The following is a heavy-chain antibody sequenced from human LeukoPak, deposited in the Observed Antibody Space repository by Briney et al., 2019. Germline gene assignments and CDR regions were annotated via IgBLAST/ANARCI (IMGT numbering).Heavy chain of an antibody. CDR1: GGSFSGYY. V-gene: IGHV4-59*01. CDR3: ARATTYYYDSSGYYFDY. CDR2: IYYSGST. J-gene: IGHJ4*02. Sequence: SETLSLTCGVYGGSFSGYYWSWIRQPPGKGLEWIGYIYYSGSTNYNPSLKSRVTISVDTSKNQFSLKLSSVTAADTAVYYCARATTYYYDSSGYYFDYWGQGTLVTVSS. D-gene: IGHD3-22*01.